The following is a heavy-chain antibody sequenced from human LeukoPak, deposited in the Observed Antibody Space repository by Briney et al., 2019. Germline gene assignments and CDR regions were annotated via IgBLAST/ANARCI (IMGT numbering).Heavy chain of an antibody. CDR3: ARQTGSGLFILP. D-gene: IGHD3/OR15-3a*01. V-gene: IGHV4-59*08. Sequence: SETLSLTCTVSGGSTNSYYWSWIRQPPGQGLKCIGYIHYTGSTNYNPSLTSRVSISIDTSTHRLSRKLTSLTAAHTPVHYSARQTGSGLFILPGGQGTMVTVSS. CDR2: IHYTGST. J-gene: IGHJ4*02. CDR1: GGSTNSYY.